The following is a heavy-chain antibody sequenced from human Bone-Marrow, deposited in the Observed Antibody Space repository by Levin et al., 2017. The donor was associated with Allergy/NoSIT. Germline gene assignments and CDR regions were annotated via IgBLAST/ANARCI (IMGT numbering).Heavy chain of an antibody. CDR3: TVWFGELLPNFDY. Sequence: SCAASGFTFSNAWMSWVRQAPGKGLEWVGRIKSKTDGGTTDYAAPVKGRFTISRDDSKNTLYLQMNSLKTEDTAVYYCTVWFGELLPNFDYWGQGTLVTVSS. J-gene: IGHJ4*02. CDR1: GFTFSNAW. V-gene: IGHV3-15*01. D-gene: IGHD3-10*01. CDR2: IKSKTDGGTT.